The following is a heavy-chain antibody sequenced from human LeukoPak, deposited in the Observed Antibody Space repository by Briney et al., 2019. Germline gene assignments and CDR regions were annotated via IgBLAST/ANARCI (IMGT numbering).Heavy chain of an antibody. CDR2: IIPIFGTA. CDR1: GGTFSSYA. D-gene: IGHD6-13*01. Sequence: ASAKVSCKASGGTFSSYAISWVRQAPGQGLEWMGGIIPIFGTANYAQKFQGRVTITTDESTSTAYMELSSLRSEDTAVYYCRTAAGSGDYYYMDVWGKGTTVTVSS. V-gene: IGHV1-69*05. J-gene: IGHJ6*03. CDR3: RTAAGSGDYYYMDV.